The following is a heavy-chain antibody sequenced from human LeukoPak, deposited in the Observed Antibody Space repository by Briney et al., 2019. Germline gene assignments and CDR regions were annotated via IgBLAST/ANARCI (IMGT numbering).Heavy chain of an antibody. Sequence: PGGSLRLSCAASGFTFSSYGIHWVRQAPGKGLEWVAVISYDGSNKYYADSVKGRFTISSDNSKNTLYLQMNSLRAEDTAVYYCANFLSGSYHFDYWGQGTLVTVSS. CDR3: ANFLSGSYHFDY. J-gene: IGHJ4*02. V-gene: IGHV3-30*18. D-gene: IGHD1-26*01. CDR2: ISYDGSNK. CDR1: GFTFSSYG.